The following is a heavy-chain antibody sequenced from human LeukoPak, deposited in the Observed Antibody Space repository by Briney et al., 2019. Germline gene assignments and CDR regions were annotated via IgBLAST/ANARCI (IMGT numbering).Heavy chain of an antibody. CDR1: GGSISSYY. Sequence: STETLSLTCTVSGGSISSYYWSWIRQPAGKGLEWIGRIYTSGSTNYNPSLKSRVTMSVDTSKNQFSLKLSSVAAADTAVYYCARDSYYYDSSGPMGVWGKGTTVTISS. D-gene: IGHD3-22*01. J-gene: IGHJ6*03. V-gene: IGHV4-4*07. CDR3: ARDSYYYDSSGPMGV. CDR2: IYTSGST.